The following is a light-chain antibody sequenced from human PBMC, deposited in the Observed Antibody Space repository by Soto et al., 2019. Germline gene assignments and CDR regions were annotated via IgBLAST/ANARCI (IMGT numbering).Light chain of an antibody. CDR2: KGT. J-gene: IGLJ1*01. CDR1: SSDVGAYNS. Sequence: QPALAQPASVSGSPGQSITISCTGTSSDVGAYNSVSWYQQHPHRAPQVIIYKGTQRPSGVSNRFSGSTSGNAASLTISALQADDDADYFCCPSAPESTYVLGTGTNVTVL. CDR3: CPSAPESTYV. V-gene: IGLV2-23*01.